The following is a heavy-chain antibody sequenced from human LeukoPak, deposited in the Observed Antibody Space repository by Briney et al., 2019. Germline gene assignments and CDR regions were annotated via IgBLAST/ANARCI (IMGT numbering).Heavy chain of an antibody. D-gene: IGHD5-24*01. Sequence: SVKASCKASGGTFSSYAISWVRQAPGQGLEWMGRIIPIFGTANYAQKFQGRVTITTDESTSTAYMELSSLRSEDTAVYYCARVVGRADGYNWLGGVRLGAFDIWGQGTMVTVSS. CDR1: GGTFSSYA. J-gene: IGHJ3*02. V-gene: IGHV1-69*05. CDR2: IIPIFGTA. CDR3: ARVVGRADGYNWLGGVRLGAFDI.